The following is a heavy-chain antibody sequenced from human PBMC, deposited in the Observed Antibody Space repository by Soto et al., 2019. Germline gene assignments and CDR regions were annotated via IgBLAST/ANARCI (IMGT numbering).Heavy chain of an antibody. CDR2: IKQDGSEK. J-gene: IGHJ4*02. V-gene: IGHV3-7*05. D-gene: IGHD2-21*01. Sequence: GGSLRLSCAGSGFTFRSYWMSWVRQAPGKGLEWVASIKQDGSEKNYVDSVKGRFTISRDNSKDSLYLQMNSLRAEDTAVYYCVRVYDELRSVYCDVWGQGTLVTVSS. CDR3: VRVYDELRSVYCDV. CDR1: GFTFRSYW.